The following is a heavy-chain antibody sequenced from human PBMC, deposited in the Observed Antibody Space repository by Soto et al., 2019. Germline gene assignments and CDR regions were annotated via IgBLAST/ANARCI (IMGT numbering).Heavy chain of an antibody. D-gene: IGHD5-18*01. J-gene: IGHJ4*02. V-gene: IGHV4-34*01. CDR1: GGSFSGYY. Sequence: QVQLQQWGAGLLKPSETLSLTCAVYGGSFSGYYWSWIRQPPGKGLEWIGEINHSGSTNYNPSLKRRVTIAVDTLTNPISSTLSSVTAADPAVYYSARAQLWLGFDYWGQGTRVTVAS. CDR2: INHSGST. CDR3: ARAQLWLGFDY.